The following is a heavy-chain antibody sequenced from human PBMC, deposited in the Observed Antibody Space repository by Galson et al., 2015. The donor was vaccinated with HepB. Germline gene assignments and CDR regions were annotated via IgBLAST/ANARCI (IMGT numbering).Heavy chain of an antibody. J-gene: IGHJ4*02. CDR3: AKDPRMGATGYFDH. CDR2: ISYDGSYK. CDR1: GFTFSRSA. Sequence: SLRLSCATSGFTFSRSAMHWVRQAPGKGLEWVAVISYDGSYKYYVDSMKGRFTISRDDSKNTLYLQMNSLRTEDTAVYYCAKDPRMGATGYFDHWGQGALVTVSS. D-gene: IGHD3-9*01. V-gene: IGHV3-30*18.